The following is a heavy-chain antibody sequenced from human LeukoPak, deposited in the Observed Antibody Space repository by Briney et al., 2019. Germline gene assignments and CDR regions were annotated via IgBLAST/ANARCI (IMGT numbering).Heavy chain of an antibody. J-gene: IGHJ4*02. CDR1: GGSLNTDH. CDR3: AREPARVPDYYFDY. V-gene: IGHV4-4*07. Sequence: SETLSLTCTVSGGSLNTDHWSWIRLPAGKGLEWIGRLHTSGSGSATYNPSLKSRAIVSIDKSKNQFSLNLLSVTAADTAVYYCAREPARVPDYYFDYWGQGTLVTVSS. CDR2: LHTSGSGSA. D-gene: IGHD2-2*01.